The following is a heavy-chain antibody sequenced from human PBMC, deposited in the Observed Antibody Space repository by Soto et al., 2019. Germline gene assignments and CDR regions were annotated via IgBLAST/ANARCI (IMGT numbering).Heavy chain of an antibody. CDR1: GYTFTSYG. CDR2: ISAYNGNT. J-gene: IGHJ5*02. V-gene: IGHV1-18*01. CDR3: ARVAAAAANGGWFDP. D-gene: IGHD6-13*01. Sequence: QVQLVQSGAEVKKPGASVKVSCKASGYTFTSYGISWVRQAPVQGLEWMGSISAYNGNTNYAQKLQGRVTMTTDTSTSTAYMELRSLRSDDTAVYYCARVAAAAANGGWFDPWGQGTLVTVSS.